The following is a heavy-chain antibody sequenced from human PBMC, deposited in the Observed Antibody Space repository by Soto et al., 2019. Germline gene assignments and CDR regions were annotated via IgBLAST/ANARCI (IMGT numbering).Heavy chain of an antibody. CDR3: GRGFRNGFTV. D-gene: IGHD2-8*01. Sequence: EVQLVESGGGLVKPGGSLRLSCVASGFTFSGYSINWVRQAPGKGLEWVSYISGPSIYIYYADSVKGPLTISSDNAKSAVYLQLNSLRAEDTAVYCWGRGFRNGFTVWCQGTTVSVS. CDR2: ISGPSIYI. V-gene: IGHV3-21*01. CDR1: GFTFSGYS. J-gene: IGHJ6*02.